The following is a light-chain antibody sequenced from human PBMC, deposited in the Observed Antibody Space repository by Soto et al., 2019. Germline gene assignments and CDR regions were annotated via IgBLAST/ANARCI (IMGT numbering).Light chain of an antibody. CDR2: AAS. J-gene: IGKJ5*01. Sequence: DIQLTQSPSSLSASIGDRVTIICRASQSISGYLNWYQQKPGKAPKSLIYAASSLQSGVPSRFSGSESGTDFTLTITSLQPEDFATYYCQQGYSNPITFGQGTRLEIK. CDR3: QQGYSNPIT. CDR1: QSISGY. V-gene: IGKV1-39*01.